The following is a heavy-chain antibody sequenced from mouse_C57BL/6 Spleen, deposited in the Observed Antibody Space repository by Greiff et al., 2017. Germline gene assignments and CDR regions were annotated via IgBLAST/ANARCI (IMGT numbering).Heavy chain of an antibody. D-gene: IGHD2-2*01. CDR1: GYTFTSYW. CDR3: ARTGGYDGGDY. J-gene: IGHJ2*01. Sequence: VQLQQPGAELVRPGSSVKLSCKASGYTFTSYWMDWVKQRPGQGLEWIGNIYPSDSETHYNQKFKDKATLTVDKSSSTAYMQLSSLTSEDSAVYYCARTGGYDGGDYWGQGTTLTVSS. CDR2: IYPSDSET. V-gene: IGHV1-61*01.